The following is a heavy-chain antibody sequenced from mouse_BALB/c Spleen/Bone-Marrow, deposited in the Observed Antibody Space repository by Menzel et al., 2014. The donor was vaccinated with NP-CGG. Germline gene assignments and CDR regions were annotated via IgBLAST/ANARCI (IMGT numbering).Heavy chain of an antibody. CDR2: ISSAGTHT. CDR1: GFTFTSYA. V-gene: IGHV5-9-3*01. Sequence: EVKVEESGGGLVKPGGSLKLSCTASGFTFTSYAMSWVRQTPEKRLEWVATISSAGTHTYYVDTVKGRFTISRDNAKNTLFLHMSSLRSEDTAMYYCARQDRVYYFDYWGQGTTLTVSS. J-gene: IGHJ2*01. CDR3: ARQDRVYYFDY.